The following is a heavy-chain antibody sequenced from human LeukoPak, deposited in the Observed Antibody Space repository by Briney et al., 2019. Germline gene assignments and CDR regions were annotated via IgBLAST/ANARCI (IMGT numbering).Heavy chain of an antibody. CDR1: GYTFTRYA. CDR2: ISAYNGNT. Sequence: GASVKVSCKASGYTFTRYAISWVRQAPGQGLEWMGWISAYNGNTNYAQKLQGRVTMTTDTSTSTAYLELRSLRSDDTAVFYCAREHCSGGSCYDGYGMDVWGQGTTVTVSS. V-gene: IGHV1-18*01. CDR3: AREHCSGGSCYDGYGMDV. J-gene: IGHJ6*02. D-gene: IGHD2-15*01.